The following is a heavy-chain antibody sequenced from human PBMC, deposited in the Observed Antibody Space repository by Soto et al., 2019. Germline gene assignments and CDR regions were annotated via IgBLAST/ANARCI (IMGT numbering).Heavy chain of an antibody. Sequence: QVQLQQSGPGLVKPSGTLSLTCAVSGGSVNSPNWWNWVRQPPGKGLEWIGEMHHSGSSNYNASLKSRLTLSVDKSKNELSLNLNSVTAADTAVYYCGIANTSGDPIDSWGQGTLVNVSS. CDR3: GIANTSGDPIDS. J-gene: IGHJ4*02. D-gene: IGHD6-19*01. V-gene: IGHV4-4*02. CDR2: MHHSGSS. CDR1: GGSVNSPNW.